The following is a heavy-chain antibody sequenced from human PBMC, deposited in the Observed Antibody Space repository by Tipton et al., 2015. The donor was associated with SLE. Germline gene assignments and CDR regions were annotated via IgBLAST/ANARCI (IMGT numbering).Heavy chain of an antibody. CDR2: IYYSGST. Sequence: TLSLTCTVSGGSISSGDYYWNWIRQPPGKGLEWIGYIYYSGSTYYNPSLKSRVTISVDTSKNQFSLKLSSVTAADTAVYYCALWGDCSSTSCYGAFDIWGQGTMVTVSS. CDR1: GGSISSGDYY. CDR3: ALWGDCSSTSCYGAFDI. D-gene: IGHD2-2*01. J-gene: IGHJ3*02. V-gene: IGHV4-30-4*08.